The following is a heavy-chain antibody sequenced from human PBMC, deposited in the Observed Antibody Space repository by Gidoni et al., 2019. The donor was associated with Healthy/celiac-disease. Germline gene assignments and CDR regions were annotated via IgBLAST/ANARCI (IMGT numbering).Heavy chain of an antibody. CDR1: GGTFSSYA. J-gene: IGHJ5*02. V-gene: IGHV1-69*01. D-gene: IGHD2-21*02. Sequence: QVQLVQSGAEVKKPGSSVKVSCQASGGTFSSYAISWVRQATGQGLEWMGGIIPIFGTANYAQKFQGRVTITADESTSTAYMELSSLRSEDTAVYYCARVSPRVVTLGWFDPWGQGTLVTVSS. CDR3: ARVSPRVVTLGWFDP. CDR2: IIPIFGTA.